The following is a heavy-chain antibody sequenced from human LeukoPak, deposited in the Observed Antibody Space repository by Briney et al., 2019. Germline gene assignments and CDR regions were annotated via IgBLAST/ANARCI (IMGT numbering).Heavy chain of an antibody. D-gene: IGHD3-10*01. V-gene: IGHV3-11*01. CDR3: ARVGGPGTTIVRGRPYYYYGMDV. CDR1: GFTFSAYY. Sequence: PGGSLRLSCAASGFTFSAYYMSWIRQAPGKGLEWVSYISNSDDTINYADSVRGRFTISRDNAKNSLYLQMNSLRAEDTAVYYCARVGGPGTTIVRGRPYYYYGMDVWGQGTTVTVSS. J-gene: IGHJ6*02. CDR2: ISNSDDTI.